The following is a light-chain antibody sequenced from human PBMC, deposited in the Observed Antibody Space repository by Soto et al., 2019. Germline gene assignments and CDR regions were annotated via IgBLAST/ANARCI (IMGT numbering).Light chain of an antibody. Sequence: DIQMTQSPASLSASVGDRVTITCRASQSISSYLNWDQQKPWKAPKLLIYAVSNLESGVPSRFSGSGAGTDFTLTIGRLQREDFATYYCQQSYSTAKTFGQWTKVE. J-gene: IGKJ1*01. V-gene: IGKV1-39*01. CDR2: AVS. CDR3: QQSYSTAKT. CDR1: QSISSY.